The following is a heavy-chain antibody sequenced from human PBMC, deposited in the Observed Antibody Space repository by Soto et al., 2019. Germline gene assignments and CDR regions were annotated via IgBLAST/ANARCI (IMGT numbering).Heavy chain of an antibody. Sequence: QVQLQESGPGLVKPSETLSLTCTVSGGSISSYYWSWIRQPPGKGLEWIGYIFYSGSTNYNPSLKCRGTMSVDTSKDQFSLKLSSVTAADTAVYYCARTEDSRSGSTYMDVWGKGTTVTVSS. J-gene: IGHJ6*03. CDR1: GGSISSYY. CDR3: ARTEDSRSGSTYMDV. CDR2: IFYSGST. D-gene: IGHD3-10*01. V-gene: IGHV4-59*01.